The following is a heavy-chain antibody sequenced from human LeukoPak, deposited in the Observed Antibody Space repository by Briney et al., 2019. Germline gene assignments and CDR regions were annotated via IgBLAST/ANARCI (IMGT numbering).Heavy chain of an antibody. J-gene: IGHJ3*02. CDR1: VYTFTGHY. D-gene: IGHD1-1*01. V-gene: IGHV1-2*02. CDR2: INPNSGGT. Sequence: ASVKVSCKASVYTFTGHYMHWVRQAPGQGPEWMGWINPNSGGTNYAQKFQGRVTMTRDTSISTAYMELSGLRSDDTAVYYCARCSTPHWIFDAFDIWGQGTMVTVSS. CDR3: ARCSTPHWIFDAFDI.